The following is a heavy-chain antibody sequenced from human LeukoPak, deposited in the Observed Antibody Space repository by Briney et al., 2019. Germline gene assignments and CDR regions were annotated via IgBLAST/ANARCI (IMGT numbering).Heavy chain of an antibody. D-gene: IGHD4-17*01. CDR2: IRYDGNNK. Sequence: PGGSLRLSCAASGFTFSSYGMDWVRQAPGKGLEWVAFIRYDGNNKDYADSVKGRFTISRDNSKSTLYLQMNSLRVEDTAVYYCAKGYGDLVAFDIWGQGTMVTVSS. CDR1: GFTFSSYG. CDR3: AKGYGDLVAFDI. J-gene: IGHJ3*02. V-gene: IGHV3-30*02.